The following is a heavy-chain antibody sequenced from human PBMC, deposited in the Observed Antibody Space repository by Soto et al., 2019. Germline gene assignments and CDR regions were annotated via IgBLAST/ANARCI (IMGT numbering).Heavy chain of an antibody. D-gene: IGHD3-16*01. CDR2: IYYSGYT. Sequence: QLQLQESGPGLVKPSETLSLTCTVSGGSISSSSYYWGWIRQPPGKGLEWIGSIYYSGYTYYNPXLKSRATISVDXSXNXXSLKLSSVTAADTAVYYCARHNGPLYVGYYYDMDVWGQGTTVTVSS. CDR1: GGSISSSSYY. V-gene: IGHV4-39*01. CDR3: ARHNGPLYVGYYYDMDV. J-gene: IGHJ6*02.